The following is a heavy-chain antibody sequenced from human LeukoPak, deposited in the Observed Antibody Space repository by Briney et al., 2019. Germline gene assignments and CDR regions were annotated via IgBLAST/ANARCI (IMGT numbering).Heavy chain of an antibody. Sequence: ASVRVSCKASGYTFTSYGISWVRQAPGQGLEWMGWISAYNGNTNYAQRLQGRVTMTTDTSTSTAYMELRSLRSDDTAVYYCARERLITMVRGRAFDIWGQGTMVTVSS. D-gene: IGHD3-10*01. CDR3: ARERLITMVRGRAFDI. J-gene: IGHJ3*02. CDR2: ISAYNGNT. V-gene: IGHV1-18*01. CDR1: GYTFTSYG.